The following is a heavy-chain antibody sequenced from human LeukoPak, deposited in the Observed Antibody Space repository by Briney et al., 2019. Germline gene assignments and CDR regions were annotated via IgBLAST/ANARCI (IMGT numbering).Heavy chain of an antibody. CDR3: ARDQTITIFGVVIIDYFDY. D-gene: IGHD3-3*01. V-gene: IGHV4-4*07. CDR2: IYTSGST. Sequence: SETLSLTCTVSGGSISSYYWSWIRQPAGKGLEWIGRIYTSGSTNYNPSLKSRVTMSVDTSKNQFSLKLSSVTAAGTAVYYCARDQTITIFGVVIIDYFDYWGQGTLVTVSS. CDR1: GGSISSYY. J-gene: IGHJ4*02.